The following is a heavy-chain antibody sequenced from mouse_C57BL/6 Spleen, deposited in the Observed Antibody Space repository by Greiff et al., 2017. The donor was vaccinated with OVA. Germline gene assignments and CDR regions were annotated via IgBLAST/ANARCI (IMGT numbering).Heavy chain of an antibody. CDR2: INPNNGGT. J-gene: IGHJ2*01. V-gene: IGHV1-26*01. CDR3: EREPPYFDY. Sequence: EVQLQQSGPELVKPGASVKISCKASGYTFTDYYMNWVKQSHGKSLEWIGDINPNNGGTSYNQKFKGKATLTVVKSSSTAYMELRSLTSEDSAVYYCEREPPYFDYWGQGTTLTVSS. CDR1: GYTFTDYY.